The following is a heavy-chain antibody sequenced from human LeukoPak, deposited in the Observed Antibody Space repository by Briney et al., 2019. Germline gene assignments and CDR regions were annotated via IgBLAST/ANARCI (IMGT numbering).Heavy chain of an antibody. CDR3: ARQDVVVVAATYYYYGMDV. CDR2: IYYSGST. V-gene: IGHV4-59*08. CDR1: GGSISSYY. D-gene: IGHD2-15*01. Sequence: SETLSLTCTVSGGSISSYYWSWVRQPPGKGLEWIGYIYYSGSTNYNPSLKSRVTISVDTSKNQFSLKLSSVTAADTAVYYCARQDVVVVAATYYYYGMDVWGQGTTVTVSS. J-gene: IGHJ6*02.